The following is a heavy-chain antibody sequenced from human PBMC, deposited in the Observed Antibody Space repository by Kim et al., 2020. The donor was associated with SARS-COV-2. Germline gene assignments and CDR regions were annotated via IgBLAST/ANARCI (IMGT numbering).Heavy chain of an antibody. D-gene: IGHD3-22*01. CDR3: AKDNLPTYYYDSSVGFDY. CDR1: GFTFSSYA. Sequence: GGSLRLSCAASGFTFSSYAMSWVRQAPGKGLEWVSAISGSGGSTYYADSVKGRFTISRDNSKNTLYLQMNSLRAEDTAVYYCAKDNLPTYYYDSSVGFDYWGQGTLVTVSS. J-gene: IGHJ4*02. CDR2: ISGSGGST. V-gene: IGHV3-23*01.